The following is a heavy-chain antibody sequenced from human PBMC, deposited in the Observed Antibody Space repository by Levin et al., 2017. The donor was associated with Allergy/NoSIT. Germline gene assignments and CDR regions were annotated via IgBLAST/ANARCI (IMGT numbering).Heavy chain of an antibody. CDR2: IYYSGST. D-gene: IGHD2-2*01. Sequence: SETLSLTCTVSGGSISSGDYYWSWIRQPPGKGLEWIGYIYYSGSTYYNPSLKSRVTISVDTSKNQFSLKLSSVTAADTAVYYCARIVVVPAAILFPYGMDVWGQGTTVTVSS. V-gene: IGHV4-30-4*01. J-gene: IGHJ6*02. CDR3: ARIVVVPAAILFPYGMDV. CDR1: GGSISSGDYY.